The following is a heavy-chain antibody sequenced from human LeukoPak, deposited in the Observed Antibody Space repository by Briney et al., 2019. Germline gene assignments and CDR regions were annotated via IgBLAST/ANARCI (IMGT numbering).Heavy chain of an antibody. J-gene: IGHJ4*02. CDR2: ISAYNGNT. CDR3: ARGQYVVATMYYFDY. CDR1: GYTFTSYG. V-gene: IGHV1-18*01. D-gene: IGHD5-12*01. Sequence: ASVKVSCKASGYTFTSYGISWVRQAPGQGLEWMGWISAYNGNTNYAQKLQGRVTMTTDTSTSTAYMELSSLRSEDTAVYYCARGQYVVATMYYFDYWGQGTLVTVSS.